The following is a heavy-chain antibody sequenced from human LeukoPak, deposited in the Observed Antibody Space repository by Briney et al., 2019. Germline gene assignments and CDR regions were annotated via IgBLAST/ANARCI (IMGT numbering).Heavy chain of an antibody. CDR3: ARDLVGSSDAFDM. J-gene: IGHJ3*02. Sequence: SETLSLTCTVSGGSIGSYYWSWIRQPPGKGLEWIGYIYYTGRTSYNPSLKSRVTISVDTSKNQFSLTLSSVTAADTAVYYCARDLVGSSDAFDMWGQGTMVTVSS. CDR2: IYYTGRT. CDR1: GGSIGSYY. D-gene: IGHD2-8*02. V-gene: IGHV4-59*01.